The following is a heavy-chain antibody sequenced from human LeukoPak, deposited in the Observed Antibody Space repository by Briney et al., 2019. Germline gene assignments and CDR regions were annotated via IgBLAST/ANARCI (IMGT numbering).Heavy chain of an antibody. CDR1: XW. J-gene: IGHJ5*02. D-gene: IGHD1-1*01. V-gene: IGHV3-7*01. Sequence: XWMSWVXQAPGKGLEWVANIKQDGREKYYVDSVKGRFTTSRDNAKNSLYLQMNSLRAEDTAVYYCAREGVLNWFDPWGQGTLVTVSS. CDR2: IKQDGREK. CDR3: AREGVLNWFDP.